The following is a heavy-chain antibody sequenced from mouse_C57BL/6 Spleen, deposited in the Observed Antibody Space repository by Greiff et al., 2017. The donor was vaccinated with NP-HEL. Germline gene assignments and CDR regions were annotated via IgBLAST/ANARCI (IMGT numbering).Heavy chain of an antibody. CDR2: ISDGGSYT. J-gene: IGHJ3*01. Sequence: EVKLVESGGGLVKPGGSLKLSCAASGFTFSSYAMSWVRQTPEKRLEWVATISDGGSYTYYPDNVKGRFTISRDNAKNNLYLQMSHLKSEDTAMYYCASIYDGYYGFAYWGQGTLVTVSA. CDR1: GFTFSSYA. V-gene: IGHV5-4*03. CDR3: ASIYDGYYGFAY. D-gene: IGHD2-3*01.